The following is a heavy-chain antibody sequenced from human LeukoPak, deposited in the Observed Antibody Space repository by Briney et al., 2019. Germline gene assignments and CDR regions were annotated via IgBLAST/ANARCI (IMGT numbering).Heavy chain of an antibody. V-gene: IGHV3-9*01. Sequence: GGSLRLSCAASGFTFDDYAMHWVRQAPGKGLEWVSGISWNSGSIGYADSVKGRFTISRDNSKNSLYLQMNSLRTEDTALYYCAKVQRWLQIGFDYWGQGTLVTVSS. CDR3: AKVQRWLQIGFDY. CDR1: GFTFDDYA. J-gene: IGHJ4*02. D-gene: IGHD5-24*01. CDR2: ISWNSGSI.